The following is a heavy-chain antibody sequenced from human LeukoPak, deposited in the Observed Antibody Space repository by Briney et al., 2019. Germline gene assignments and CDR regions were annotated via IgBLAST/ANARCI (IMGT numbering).Heavy chain of an antibody. CDR1: GFTFSNAW. CDR2: IKSKTDGGTT. V-gene: IGHV3-15*01. D-gene: IGHD1-26*01. CDR3: TTGPIVGAFYYFDY. J-gene: IGHJ4*02. Sequence: GGSLRLSCAASGFTFSNAWMSWVRQAPGKGLEWVGRIKSKTDGGTTDYAAPVKGRLTISRDDSKNTLYLQMNSLKTEDTAVYYCTTGPIVGAFYYFDYWGQGTLVTVSS.